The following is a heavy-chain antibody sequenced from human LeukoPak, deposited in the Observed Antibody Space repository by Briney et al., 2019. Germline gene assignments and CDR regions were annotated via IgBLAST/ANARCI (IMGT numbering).Heavy chain of an antibody. CDR1: GGSLSGYY. D-gene: IGHD3-22*01. Sequence: PSETLSLTCAVYGGSLSGYYWSWIRQPPGKGLEWIGEINHSGSTNYNPSLKSRVTISVDTSKNQFSLKLSSVTAADTAVYYCAREAYYDSSGYYNWGQGTLVTVSS. CDR2: INHSGST. V-gene: IGHV4-34*01. CDR3: AREAYYDSSGYYN. J-gene: IGHJ4*02.